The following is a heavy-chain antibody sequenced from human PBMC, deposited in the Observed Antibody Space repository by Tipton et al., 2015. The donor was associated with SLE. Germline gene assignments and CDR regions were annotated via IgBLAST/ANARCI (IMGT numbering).Heavy chain of an antibody. J-gene: IGHJ5*02. D-gene: IGHD3-10*01. CDR1: GGSISSSSYY. Sequence: TLSLTCTVSGGSISSSSYYWGWIRQPPGKGLEWIGSIYYSGSTYYNPSLKSRVTISVDTSKNQFSLKLSSVTAADTAVYYCARAPTMVRGVTWFDPWGQGTLVTVSS. CDR3: ARAPTMVRGVTWFDP. V-gene: IGHV4-39*01. CDR2: IYYSGST.